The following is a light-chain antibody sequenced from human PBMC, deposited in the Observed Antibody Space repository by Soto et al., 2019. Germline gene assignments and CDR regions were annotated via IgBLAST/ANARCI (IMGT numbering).Light chain of an antibody. CDR2: DVS. J-gene: IGLJ1*01. Sequence: QSVLTQPASVSGSPGQSITISCTGTSSDVGGYNYVSWYQQHPGKAPKLMIYDVSNRPSGVSNRFSGSKSGNTASLTISGLQAEDEADYYFSPYTSSSTPPYVFGTGTKLTVL. CDR1: SSDVGGYNY. CDR3: SPYTSSSTPPYV. V-gene: IGLV2-14*01.